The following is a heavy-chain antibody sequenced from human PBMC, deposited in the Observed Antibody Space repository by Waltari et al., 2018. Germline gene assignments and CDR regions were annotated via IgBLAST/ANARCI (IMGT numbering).Heavy chain of an antibody. CDR2: IHYTGNT. Sequence: QVQLQQSGPGLVKPSETLSLTCTVSGGSVTSSRHYWGWIRQPPGKGLECIGNIHYTGNTYYNPSLKSRVTISTDTTKNQFSLKMSSVTAADTAVYYGARLGHNIWTGYGWFDPWGQGTLVTVSS. CDR3: ARLGHNIWTGYGWFDP. CDR1: GGSVTSSRHY. J-gene: IGHJ5*02. D-gene: IGHD3-9*01. V-gene: IGHV4-39*01.